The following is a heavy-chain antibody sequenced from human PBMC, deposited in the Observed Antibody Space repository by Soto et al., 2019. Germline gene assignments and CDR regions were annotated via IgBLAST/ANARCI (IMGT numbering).Heavy chain of an antibody. CDR3: AREPYGDSQYFDY. D-gene: IGHD2-21*02. Sequence: QVQLVESGGGMVQPGTSLRLSCAASGFTFNSLALHWVRQRPDKGVEWVAVISHDGRVTFYADFVKGRFTVSRDNSKNSIYLQVTSLRAGAAAVFYCAREPYGDSQYFDYWGQGTLVTVSS. V-gene: IGHV3-30*04. J-gene: IGHJ4*02. CDR1: GFTFNSLA. CDR2: ISHDGRVT.